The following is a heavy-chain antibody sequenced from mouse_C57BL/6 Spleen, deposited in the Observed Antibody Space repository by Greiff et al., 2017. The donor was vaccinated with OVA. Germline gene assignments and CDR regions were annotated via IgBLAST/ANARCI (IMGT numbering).Heavy chain of an antibody. D-gene: IGHD2-12*01. J-gene: IGHJ3*01. CDR2: INPSTGGT. CDR1: GYSFTGYY. V-gene: IGHV1-42*01. CDR3: ARRDDAWFAY. Sequence: VQLQQSGPELVKPGASVKISCKASGYSFTGYYMNWVKQSPEKSLEWIGEINPSTGGTTYNQKFKAKATLTVDKSSSTAYMQLKSLTSEDSAVYYCARRDDAWFAYWGQGTLVTVSA.